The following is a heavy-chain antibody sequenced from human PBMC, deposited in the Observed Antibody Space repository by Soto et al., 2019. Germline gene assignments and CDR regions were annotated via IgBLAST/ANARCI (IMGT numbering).Heavy chain of an antibody. V-gene: IGHV4-30-2*01. Sequence: QLQLQESGSGLVKPSQTLSLTCAVSGGSISSGGYSWSWIRQPPGKGLEWIGYIYHSGSTYYNPSPKTRVTNSADRSKNQLSLTLTSVTAADTAVYYCAGAYFPYYPFGMDVWGQGTTVTVSS. CDR3: AGAYFPYYPFGMDV. J-gene: IGHJ6*02. CDR1: GGSISSGGYS. CDR2: IYHSGST. D-gene: IGHD3-10*01.